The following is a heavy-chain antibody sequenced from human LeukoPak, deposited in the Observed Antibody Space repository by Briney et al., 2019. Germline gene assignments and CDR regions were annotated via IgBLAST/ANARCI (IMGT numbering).Heavy chain of an antibody. CDR3: ARGSSRSPRDAFDI. V-gene: IGHV1-46*01. J-gene: IGHJ3*02. CDR1: GYTFTSYY. CDR2: ISPSGAST. Sequence: GASVKVSCKASGYTFTSYYMHGVRQAPGQGLEWMGIISPSGASTTYAQNFQGRVIMTRDMSTSTLYMELSSLKSEDTAVYYCARGSSRSPRDAFDIWGQGTMVTVSS.